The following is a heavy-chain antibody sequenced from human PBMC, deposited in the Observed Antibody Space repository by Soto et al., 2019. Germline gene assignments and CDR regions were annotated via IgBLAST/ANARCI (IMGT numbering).Heavy chain of an antibody. D-gene: IGHD5-12*01. V-gene: IGHV4-34*01. CDR1: GGSFSGYK. CDR3: ARVLDPNIDPRLSWFDP. Sequence: PSETLSLTCAVYGGSFSGYKWSWIRQPPGKGLEWIGEVNHSGNTKYNPSLKSRVTISGDMSKKQFSLKLSSVTAADTGIYYCARVLDPNIDPRLSWFDPWGQGTPVTVSS. J-gene: IGHJ5*02. CDR2: VNHSGNT.